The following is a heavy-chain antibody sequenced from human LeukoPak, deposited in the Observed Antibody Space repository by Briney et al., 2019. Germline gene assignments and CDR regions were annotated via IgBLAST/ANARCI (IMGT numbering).Heavy chain of an antibody. CDR1: GGSISSGDYY. J-gene: IGHJ4*02. V-gene: IGHV4-30-4*01. CDR3: ARDSPLLRSLDY. CDR2: IYYSGST. D-gene: IGHD3-16*02. Sequence: SETLSLTCTVSGGSISSGDYYWSWIRRPPGKGLEWIGYIYYSGSTYYNPSLKSRVTISVDTSKNQFSLKLSSVTAADTAVYYCARDSPLLRSLDYWGQGTLVTVSS.